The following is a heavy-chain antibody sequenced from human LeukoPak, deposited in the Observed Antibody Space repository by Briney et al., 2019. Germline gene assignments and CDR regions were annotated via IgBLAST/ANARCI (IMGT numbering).Heavy chain of an antibody. CDR1: GFTFNHYP. J-gene: IGHJ6*02. D-gene: IGHD2-15*01. CDR3: AREGSWYGYYYYYGMDV. CDR2: IWYDGSNK. Sequence: GRSLRLSCAASGFTFNHYPMHWVRQAPGKGLEWVAVIWYDGSNKYYADSVKGRFTISRDNSKNTLYLQMNSLRAEDTAVYYCAREGSWYGYYYYYGMDVWGQGTTVTASS. V-gene: IGHV3-33*08.